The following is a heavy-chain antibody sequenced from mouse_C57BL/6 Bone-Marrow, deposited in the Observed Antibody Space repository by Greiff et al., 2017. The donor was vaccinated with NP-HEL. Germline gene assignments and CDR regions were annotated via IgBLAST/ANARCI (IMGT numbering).Heavy chain of an antibody. CDR3: ARHEGLGYYAMDY. CDR2: ISNLAYSI. J-gene: IGHJ4*01. CDR1: GFTFSDYG. V-gene: IGHV5-15*01. Sequence: EVHLVESGGGLVQPGGSLKLSCAASGFTFSDYGMAWVRQAPRKGPEWVAFISNLAYSIYYADTVTGRFTSSRENAKNTLYLEMSSLRSEDTAMYYCARHEGLGYYAMDYWGQGTSVTVSS.